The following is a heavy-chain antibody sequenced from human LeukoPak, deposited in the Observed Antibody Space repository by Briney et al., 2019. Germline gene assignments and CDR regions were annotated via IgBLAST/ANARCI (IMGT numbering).Heavy chain of an antibody. Sequence: PARSLRLSCAASGFTFNIYAMHWVRQAPGKGLEWVAVISYDGSKTYYADSVKGRFTISRDNSKNTLYLQMNSLRAEDTALYYCARTMYITGSSDFDYWGQGTLVTVSS. V-gene: IGHV3-30-3*01. D-gene: IGHD1-26*01. J-gene: IGHJ4*02. CDR1: GFTFNIYA. CDR2: ISYDGSKT. CDR3: ARTMYITGSSDFDY.